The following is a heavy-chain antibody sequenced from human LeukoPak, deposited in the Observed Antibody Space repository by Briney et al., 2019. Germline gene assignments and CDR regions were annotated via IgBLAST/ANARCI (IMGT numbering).Heavy chain of an antibody. J-gene: IGHJ4*02. CDR3: AKGRRAVAGISYFDY. Sequence: GGSLRLSCAASGFTFSSYAMSWVRQAPGKGLEWVSGMSGSGLSTYYADSVKGRFTISRDNSKNTLYLQMNSLRAEDTAVYYCAKGRRAVAGISYFDYWGQGTLVIVSS. CDR2: MSGSGLST. CDR1: GFTFSSYA. V-gene: IGHV3-23*01. D-gene: IGHD6-19*01.